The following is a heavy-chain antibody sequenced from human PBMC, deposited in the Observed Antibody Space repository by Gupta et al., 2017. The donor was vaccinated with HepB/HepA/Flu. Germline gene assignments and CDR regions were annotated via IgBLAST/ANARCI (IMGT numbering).Heavy chain of an antibody. Sequence: GAAVKKPGASVQVSCQVSGYTLTELSMHWVRQAPGKGLEWMGGIDPEDGETIYAQKIQGRVTMTEDTSTDTAYMELSSLRSEDTDVYYCGASPQGYMDGWGKGTMVTVSS. CDR2: IDPEDGET. CDR1: GYTLTELS. CDR3: GASPQGYMDG. J-gene: IGHJ6*03. V-gene: IGHV1-24*01.